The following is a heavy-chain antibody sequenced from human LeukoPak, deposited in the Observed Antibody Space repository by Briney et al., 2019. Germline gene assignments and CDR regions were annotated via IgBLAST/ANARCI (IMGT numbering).Heavy chain of an antibody. V-gene: IGHV3-21*01. CDR1: GFTFSNYC. CDR2: ITGSNTYI. J-gene: IGHJ4*02. Sequence: AGGSLRLSCAASGFTFSNYCMNWVRQAPGKGLEWVSSITGSNTYIQYADSVKGRFTISRDNSKNTLYLQMNSLRAEDTAVYYCAREGPTVTTPDFDYWGQGTLVTVSS. CDR3: AREGPTVTTPDFDY. D-gene: IGHD4-17*01.